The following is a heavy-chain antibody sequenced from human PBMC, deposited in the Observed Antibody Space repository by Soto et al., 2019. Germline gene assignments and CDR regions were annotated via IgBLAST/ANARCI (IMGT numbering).Heavy chain of an antibody. CDR1: GFVFKNAR. CDR2: IRSSAERGTT. V-gene: IGHV3-15*07. Sequence: EVQMVESGGGLVKPGGSLRLSCAASGFVFKNARMSWARQAPGRGLEWVGHIRSSAERGTTDYAAPVKVRSTISKDDSQNTLYLQMNSVKTEDTAVYFCYHYGSGSYSTDYWGQGTLVTVSS. CDR3: YHYGSGSYSTDY. D-gene: IGHD3-10*01. J-gene: IGHJ4*02.